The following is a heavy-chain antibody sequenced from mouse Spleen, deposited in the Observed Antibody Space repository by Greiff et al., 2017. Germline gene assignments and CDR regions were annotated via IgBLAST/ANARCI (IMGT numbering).Heavy chain of an antibody. D-gene: IGHD2-1*01. V-gene: IGHV1-7*01. CDR1: GYTFTSYW. J-gene: IGHJ3*01. CDR3: ANYGNYEFAY. Sequence: QVQLKESGAELAKPGASVKLSCKASGYTFTSYWMHWVKQRPGQGLEWIGWIFPGSGNTKYNEKFKGKATLTADTSSSTAYMQLSSLTSEDSAVYFCANYGNYEFAYWGQGTLVTVSA. CDR2: IFPGSGNT.